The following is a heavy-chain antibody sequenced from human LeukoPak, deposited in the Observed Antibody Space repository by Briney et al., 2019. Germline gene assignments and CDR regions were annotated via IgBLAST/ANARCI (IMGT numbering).Heavy chain of an antibody. CDR1: GGSTSSYY. CDR3: ARDSRQWLVGGFDY. D-gene: IGHD6-19*01. V-gene: IGHV4-4*07. J-gene: IGHJ4*02. CDR2: IYTSGST. Sequence: PSETLSLTCTVSGGSTSSYYWSWIRQPAGKGLEWIGRIYTSGSTNYNPSLKSRVTISVDKSKNQFSLKLSSVTAADTAVYYRARDSRQWLVGGFDYWGQGTLVTVSS.